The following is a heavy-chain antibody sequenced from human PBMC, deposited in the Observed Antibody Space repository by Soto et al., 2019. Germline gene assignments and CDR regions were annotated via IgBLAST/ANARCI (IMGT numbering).Heavy chain of an antibody. D-gene: IGHD3-22*01. CDR1: GGTFSSYA. Sequence: AASVKVSCKASGGTFSSYAISWVRQAPGQGLEWMGGIIPIFGTANYAQKFEGRVTITADESTSTAYMELSSLRSEDTAVYYCARENYYDSSGYYYGDPNGMDVWGQGTTVTVSS. V-gene: IGHV1-69*13. CDR3: ARENYYDSSGYYYGDPNGMDV. CDR2: IIPIFGTA. J-gene: IGHJ6*02.